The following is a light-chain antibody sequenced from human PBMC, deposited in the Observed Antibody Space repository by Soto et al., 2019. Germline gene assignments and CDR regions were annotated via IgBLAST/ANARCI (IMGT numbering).Light chain of an antibody. CDR2: GAS. CDR1: QSVSSSY. J-gene: IGKJ1*01. Sequence: EIVLTQSPGTLSLSPGERSTLSCMASQSVSSSYLAWYQKKPGQAPRLLIYGASSRATGTPDRFSGSGSGTDFTLTISRLEPEDFAVYYCQQYGSSGTVGQGTKVDIK. CDR3: QQYGSSGT. V-gene: IGKV3-20*01.